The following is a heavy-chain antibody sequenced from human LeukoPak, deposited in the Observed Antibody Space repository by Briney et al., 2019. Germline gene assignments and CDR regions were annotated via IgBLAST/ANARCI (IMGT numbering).Heavy chain of an antibody. CDR2: IKEDGSEK. V-gene: IGHV3-7*04. Sequence: PGGSLRLSCAASGFTFSSYSMNWVRQAPGKGLEWVASIKEDGSEKYYVDSVKGRFTISRDNAKNSLYLQMNSLRAEDTAVYYCSGEFQHWGQGTLVTVSS. CDR3: SGEFQH. J-gene: IGHJ1*01. CDR1: GFTFSSYS.